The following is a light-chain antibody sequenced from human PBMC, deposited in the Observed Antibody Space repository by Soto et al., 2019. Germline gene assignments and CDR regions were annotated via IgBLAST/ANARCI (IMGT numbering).Light chain of an antibody. Sequence: QPVLTQSPSASASLGASVKLTCTRSSGHSNYAIARHQQQPEKGPRFLVKLNSDGSHSKGDGIPDRFSGSSSGAERYLTISTLQSEDEADYYCQTWVTGIHIFGGGTQLTVL. J-gene: IGLJ2*01. V-gene: IGLV4-69*01. CDR3: QTWVTGIHI. CDR2: LNSDGSH. CDR1: SGHSNYA.